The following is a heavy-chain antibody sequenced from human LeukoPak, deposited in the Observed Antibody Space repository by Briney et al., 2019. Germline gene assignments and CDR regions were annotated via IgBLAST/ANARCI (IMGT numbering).Heavy chain of an antibody. Sequence: SETLSLTCTVSGGSLRSYYWSWIRQAPGKSLEWIGYTSYSGSGDTKYNPSLQSRVTFSLDTSRNQFSLNLNSVTAADTAVYYCARSYDSSGYYYGCDSGGQGTRVTVYS. CDR2: TSYSGSGDT. J-gene: IGHJ4*02. V-gene: IGHV4-59*01. CDR1: GGSLRSYY. CDR3: ARSYDSSGYYYGCDS. D-gene: IGHD3-22*01.